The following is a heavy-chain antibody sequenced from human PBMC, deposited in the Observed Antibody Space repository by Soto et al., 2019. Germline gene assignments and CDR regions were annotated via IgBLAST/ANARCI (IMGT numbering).Heavy chain of an antibody. J-gene: IGHJ4*02. CDR1: GFTFSSYG. Sequence: GGSLRLSCAASGFTFSSYGMHWVRQAPGKGLEWVAVIWYDGSNKYYADSVKGRFTISRDNSKNTLYLQMNSLRAEDTAVYYCARGYYDFWSGHFDYRGQGTLVTVSS. CDR2: IWYDGSNK. CDR3: ARGYYDFWSGHFDY. D-gene: IGHD3-3*01. V-gene: IGHV3-33*01.